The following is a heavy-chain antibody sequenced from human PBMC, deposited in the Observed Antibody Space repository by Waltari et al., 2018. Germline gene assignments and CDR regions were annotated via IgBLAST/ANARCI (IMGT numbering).Heavy chain of an antibody. CDR2: IDWDDDK. Sequence: QVTLKESGPALVKPTQTLTLTCTFSGFSLSTSGMRVSWIRQPPGKALEWLERIDWDDDKFYSTSLKTRLTISKDTSKNQVVLTMTNMDPVDTATYYCARMRGARGTFDPWGQGTLVTVSS. CDR1: GFSLSTSGMR. CDR3: ARMRGARGTFDP. J-gene: IGHJ5*02. D-gene: IGHD3-16*01. V-gene: IGHV2-70*04.